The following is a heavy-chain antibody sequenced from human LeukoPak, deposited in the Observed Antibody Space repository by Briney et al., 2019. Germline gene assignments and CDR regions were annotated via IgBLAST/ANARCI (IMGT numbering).Heavy chain of an antibody. CDR2: IYWNDDK. Sequence: SGPPLVNPTQTRRLPCTFSGFSLSTSAVGVGWIRQPPGKALEWLALIYWNDDKRYKSSLKSRLTIAKDNSKIQVVLTMTNVDLVDTATYYCARSRVADGYFDSWGQGTLVTVSS. D-gene: IGHD6-13*01. V-gene: IGHV2-5*01. J-gene: IGHJ4*02. CDR1: GFSLSTSAVG. CDR3: ARSRVADGYFDS.